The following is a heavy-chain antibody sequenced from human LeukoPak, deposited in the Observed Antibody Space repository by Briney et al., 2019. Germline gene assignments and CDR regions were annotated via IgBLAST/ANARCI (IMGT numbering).Heavy chain of an antibody. V-gene: IGHV1-18*01. Sequence: GASVKVSCKASGYTFTSYGISWVRQAPGQGLEWMGWISAYNGNTNYAQKLQGRVTTTTDTSTGTAYMELRSLRSDDTAVYYCARDQGSEAVLYYYYGMDVWGQGTTVTVSS. J-gene: IGHJ6*02. CDR1: GYTFTSYG. CDR3: ARDQGSEAVLYYYYGMDV. CDR2: ISAYNGNT. D-gene: IGHD2-15*01.